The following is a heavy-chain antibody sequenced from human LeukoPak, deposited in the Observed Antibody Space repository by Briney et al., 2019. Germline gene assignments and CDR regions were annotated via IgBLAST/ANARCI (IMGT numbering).Heavy chain of an antibody. CDR1: GFSFSSYS. D-gene: IGHD6-25*01. V-gene: IGHV3-21*01. Sequence: PGGSLRLSCAASGFSFSSYSMNWVRQAPGKGLEWVSSISSSSNYIYYADSVKGRFTISRDNAKNSLYLQMNSLRDEDTAVYYCARDFSPGQRFYFDYWGQGTLVTVSS. CDR3: ARDFSPGQRFYFDY. CDR2: ISSSSNYI. J-gene: IGHJ4*02.